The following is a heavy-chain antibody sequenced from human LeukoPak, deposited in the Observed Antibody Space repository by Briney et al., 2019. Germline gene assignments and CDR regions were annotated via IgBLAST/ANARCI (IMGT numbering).Heavy chain of an antibody. J-gene: IGHJ5*02. CDR2: MWYDGSNK. CDR3: AKDRYGSGANWFDP. D-gene: IGHD3-10*01. Sequence: GGSLRLSCAASGLTFSTYSMHWVRQAPGKGLEWVAGMWYDGSNKYYPDSVKGRFTISRDNSKNTLYLQMNSLRAEDTAVYYCAKDRYGSGANWFDPWDQGTLVTVSS. CDR1: GLTFSTYS. V-gene: IGHV3-30*02.